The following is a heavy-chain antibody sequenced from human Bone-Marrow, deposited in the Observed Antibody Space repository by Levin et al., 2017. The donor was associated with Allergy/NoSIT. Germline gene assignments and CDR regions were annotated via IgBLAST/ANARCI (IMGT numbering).Heavy chain of an antibody. CDR2: INPNSGGT. CDR3: ARETLGYEAFDI. D-gene: IGHD3-22*01. J-gene: IGHJ3*02. CDR1: GHTLTGHY. V-gene: IGHV1-2*02. Sequence: PVASVKVSCKSSGHTLTGHYLHWVRQAPGQGLEWMGWINPNSGGTNCAQKFQGRVTMTRDTSITTASLELTSLRSDDTAVYYCARETLGYEAFDIWGQGTMITVSS.